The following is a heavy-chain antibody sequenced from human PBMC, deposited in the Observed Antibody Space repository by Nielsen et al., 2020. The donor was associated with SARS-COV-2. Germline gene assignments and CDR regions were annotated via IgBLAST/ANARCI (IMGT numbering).Heavy chain of an antibody. Sequence: GKSLKISCAASGFTFSSYWMHWVRQAPGKGLVWVSRINSDGSSTSYADSVKGRFTISRDNAKNSLYLQMNSLRAEDTAVYYCHIAVAGAWYFDLWGRGTLVTVSS. CDR1: GFTFSSYW. CDR2: INSDGSST. J-gene: IGHJ2*01. D-gene: IGHD6-19*01. V-gene: IGHV3-74*01. CDR3: HIAVAGAWYFDL.